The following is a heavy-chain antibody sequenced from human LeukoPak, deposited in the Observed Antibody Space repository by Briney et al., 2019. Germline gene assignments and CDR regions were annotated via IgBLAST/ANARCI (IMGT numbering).Heavy chain of an antibody. V-gene: IGHV3-7*03. CDR3: ARDNGGWFDS. CDR1: EFIFSDYW. Sequence: GGSVRLSCVASEFIFSDYWMSWLRQAPGKGREWVANIKQGGREEKYVGSVKGRFAISRDDAKSTLYLQMGSLSGDDTAVYYCARDNGGWFDSWGRGTLVIVSS. D-gene: IGHD3-10*01. J-gene: IGHJ5*01. CDR2: IKQGGREE.